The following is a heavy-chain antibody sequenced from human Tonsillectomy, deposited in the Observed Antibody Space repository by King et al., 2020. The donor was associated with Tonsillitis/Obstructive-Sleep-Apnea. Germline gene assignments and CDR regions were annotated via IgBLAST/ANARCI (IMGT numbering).Heavy chain of an antibody. CDR2: IYYSGST. V-gene: IGHV4-39*01. D-gene: IGHD3-22*01. CDR1: GGSISSSNNY. Sequence: QLQESGPGLVKPSETLSLTCTVSGGSISSSNNYWGWIRQPPGKGLEWIGSIYYSGSTYYNPSLKSRVTISVETSKKQISLKLTSVTAADTAVYYCARLPYYYDSNGYYNWFDPWGQGNLVTVSS. J-gene: IGHJ5*02. CDR3: ARLPYYYDSNGYYNWFDP.